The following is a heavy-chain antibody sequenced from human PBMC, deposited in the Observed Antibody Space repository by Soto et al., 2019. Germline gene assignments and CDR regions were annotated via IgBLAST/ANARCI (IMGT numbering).Heavy chain of an antibody. V-gene: IGHV3-30*03. CDR2: ISYDGDNK. Sequence: GWSLRLSCTPSGFTFRNYGLHWVRQAPGKGLEWVALISYDGDNKYYTDSARGRFTVSRDNFKNTLFLQMDSLRPEDTAVYYCLKKIMGYAAHLDAMDVWGQGTTVTVSS. J-gene: IGHJ6*02. CDR1: GFTFRNYG. D-gene: IGHD5-12*01. CDR3: LKKIMGYAAHLDAMDV.